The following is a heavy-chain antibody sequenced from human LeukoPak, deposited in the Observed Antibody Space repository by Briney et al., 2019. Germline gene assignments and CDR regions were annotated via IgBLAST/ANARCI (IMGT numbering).Heavy chain of an antibody. D-gene: IGHD3-10*01. V-gene: IGHV3-13*04. J-gene: IGHJ3*02. CDR1: GFAFSSYD. CDR3: GRGRGWGTFDI. Sequence: GGSLRLSCAASGFAFSSYDMHWGRQGTGKGLEWVSAIGTAGDTYYPGSVKGRFTTSSENAKNSLYLQMNSLRVGNTAVYYCGRGRGWGTFDIWGQGTMVTVSS. CDR2: IGTAGDT.